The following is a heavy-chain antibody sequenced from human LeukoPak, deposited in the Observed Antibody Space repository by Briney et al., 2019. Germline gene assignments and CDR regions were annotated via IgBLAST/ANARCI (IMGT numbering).Heavy chain of an antibody. CDR3: ARRRLGYYFDY. J-gene: IGHJ4*02. CDR1: GGSFSGYY. V-gene: IGHV4-34*01. Sequence: SETLSLTCGVYGGSFSGYYWSWIRQPPGKGLEWIGEINPRGSTNYNPSLKSRATLSADTSKNQFSLTLNSVTAADTAVYYCARRRLGYYFDYWGQGTLVTVSS. CDR2: INPRGST. D-gene: IGHD5-24*01.